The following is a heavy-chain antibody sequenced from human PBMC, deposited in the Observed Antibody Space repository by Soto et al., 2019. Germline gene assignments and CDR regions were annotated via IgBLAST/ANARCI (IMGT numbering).Heavy chain of an antibody. CDR1: GFTFSSYA. CDR2: ISYDGSNK. CDR3: ERDFSDYDILTGYYSHDYYGIDV. Sequence: GGSLRLSCAASGFTFSSYAMHWVRQAPGKGLEWVAVISYDGSNKYYADSVKGRFTISRDNSKNTLYLQMISLRAVETAVYYGERDFSDYDILTGYYSHDYYGIDVWGQGTMVTVSS. D-gene: IGHD3-9*01. V-gene: IGHV3-30*04. J-gene: IGHJ6*02.